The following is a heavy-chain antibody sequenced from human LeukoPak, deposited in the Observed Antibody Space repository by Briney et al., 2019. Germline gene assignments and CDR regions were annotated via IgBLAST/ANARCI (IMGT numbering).Heavy chain of an antibody. V-gene: IGHV3-23*01. Sequence: GGSLRLSCAASGFTFSSYAMSWVRQAPRKGLEWVSAISGSGGSTYYADSVKGRFTVSRDNSKNTLYLQMNSLRAEDTAVYYCAKRPADCSSTSCPLINYYYYGMDVWGQGTTVTVSS. CDR2: ISGSGGST. J-gene: IGHJ6*02. D-gene: IGHD2-2*01. CDR3: AKRPADCSSTSCPLINYYYYGMDV. CDR1: GFTFSSYA.